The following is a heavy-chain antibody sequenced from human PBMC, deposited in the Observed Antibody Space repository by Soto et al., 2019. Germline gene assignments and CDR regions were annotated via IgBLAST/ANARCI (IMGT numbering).Heavy chain of an antibody. D-gene: IGHD3-10*01. Sequence: QVPLVESGGGVVQPGRSLRRSCAASGFTFSSYGMQWVRQAPGKGLERVAVISNDGRDKYSADSVKGRLTISRDNSKNTLYLHMNSLRADDTGVYYCVKDSGRGSADYYFDYRGQGSLVTV. CDR1: GFTFSSYG. V-gene: IGHV3-30*18. CDR3: VKDSGRGSADYYFDY. CDR2: ISNDGRDK. J-gene: IGHJ4*02.